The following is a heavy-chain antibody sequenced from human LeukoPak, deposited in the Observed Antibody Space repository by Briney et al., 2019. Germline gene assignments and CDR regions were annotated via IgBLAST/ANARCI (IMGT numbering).Heavy chain of an antibody. Sequence: GGSLRLSCAASGXAFRNYAMGWVRQAPGKGLEWVSYISSSSSSIFYADSVKGRFTISRDNAKNSLYLQMNSLRDEDTAVYYCARESRESCAAFDIWGQGTMVTVSS. V-gene: IGHV3-48*02. CDR3: ARESRESCAAFDI. J-gene: IGHJ3*02. CDR1: GXAFRNYA. CDR2: ISSSSSSI.